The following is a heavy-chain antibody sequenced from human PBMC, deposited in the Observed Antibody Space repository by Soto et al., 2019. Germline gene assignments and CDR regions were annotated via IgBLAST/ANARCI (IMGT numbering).Heavy chain of an antibody. J-gene: IGHJ6*02. CDR2: ISGSGGST. V-gene: IGHV3-23*01. CDR1: GFTFSSYA. CDR3: AKDRISPYNYYHGMDV. Sequence: GGSLRLSCVPSGFTFSSYAMSWVRQAPGKGLAWVSAISGSGGSTYYADSVKGRFTISRDNSKNTLYLQMNSLRAEDTAVYYCAKDRISPYNYYHGMDVGGQGTTVTVS.